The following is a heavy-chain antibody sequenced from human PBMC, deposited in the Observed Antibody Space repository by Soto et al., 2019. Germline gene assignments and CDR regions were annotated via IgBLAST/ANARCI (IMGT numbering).Heavy chain of an antibody. CDR2: ISNSGGTT. J-gene: IGHJ4*02. V-gene: IGHV3-23*01. CDR1: AFTFSSYA. Sequence: GGSLRLSCAASAFTFSSYAMSWVRQAPGKGLEWVSFISNSGGTTYYADSVRGRFTISRDNSKNTLFLQMNSLRVEDTAVYYCAKLASGSYYTVVDWGQGILVTVSS. CDR3: AKLASGSYYTVVD. D-gene: IGHD3-10*01.